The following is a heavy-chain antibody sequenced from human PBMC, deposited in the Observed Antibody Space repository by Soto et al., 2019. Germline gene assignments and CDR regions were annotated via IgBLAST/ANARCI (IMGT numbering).Heavy chain of an antibody. CDR2: ISSSSSYT. CDR3: ARSPLYCSGGSCYQTYYGMDV. Sequence: GSLRLSCAASGFTFSDYYMSWIRQAPGKGLEWVSYISSSSSYTNYADSVKGRFTISRDNAKNSLYLQMNSLRAEDTAVYYCARSPLYCSGGSCYQTYYGMDVWGQGTTVTVSS. D-gene: IGHD2-15*01. V-gene: IGHV3-11*06. CDR1: GFTFSDYY. J-gene: IGHJ6*02.